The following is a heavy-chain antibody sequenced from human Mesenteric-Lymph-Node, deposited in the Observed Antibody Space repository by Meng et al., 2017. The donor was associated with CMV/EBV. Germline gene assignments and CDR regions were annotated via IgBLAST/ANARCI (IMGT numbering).Heavy chain of an antibody. Sequence: SVKVSCKASGFAFPRSAVQWVRQARGQRLESIGWIVVGTGDTNYTPILQERVIITGDMSTSTVYMELTSLRAEDTAVYYCAAGGIGGIDNWFDPWGHGTLVTVSS. J-gene: IGHJ5*02. CDR3: AAGGIGGIDNWFDP. D-gene: IGHD6-13*01. V-gene: IGHV1-58*01. CDR1: GFAFPRSA. CDR2: IVVGTGDT.